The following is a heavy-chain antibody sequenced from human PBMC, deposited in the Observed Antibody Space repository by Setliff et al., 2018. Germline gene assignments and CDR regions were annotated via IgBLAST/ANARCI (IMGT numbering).Heavy chain of an antibody. J-gene: IGHJ5*02. D-gene: IGHD6-6*01. Sequence: GGSLRLSCAASGFTFSSYSMDWVRQAPGKGLEWVSSISSKNSYIYYADSVKGRFTISRDNAKNSLYLQMNSLRAEDTAVYYCARDRGAARPWVWFDPWGQGTLVTVSS. CDR2: ISSKNSYI. CDR3: ARDRGAARPWVWFDP. V-gene: IGHV3-21*01. CDR1: GFTFSSYS.